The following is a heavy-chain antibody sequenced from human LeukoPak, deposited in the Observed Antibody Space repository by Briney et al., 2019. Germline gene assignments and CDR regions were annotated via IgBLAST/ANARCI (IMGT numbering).Heavy chain of an antibody. V-gene: IGHV4-34*01. CDR1: GESFSGYY. CDR3: ASTERCSTTCPLDY. CDR2: INHSGST. D-gene: IGHD2-2*01. Sequence: SETLSLTCTVYGESFSGYYWSWIRQPPGKGLEWIGEINHSGSTNYNPSLKSRVIISLDTSKNQFSLKLSSMTAADTAVYYCASTERCSTTCPLDYWGQGTLATVSS. J-gene: IGHJ4*02.